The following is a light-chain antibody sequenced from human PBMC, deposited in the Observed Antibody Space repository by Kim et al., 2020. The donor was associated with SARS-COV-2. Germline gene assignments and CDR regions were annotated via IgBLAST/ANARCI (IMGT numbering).Light chain of an antibody. CDR2: STS. V-gene: IGKV3-20*01. J-gene: IGKJ2*01. CDR1: QSVASNH. CDR3: QQYDRSPYT. Sequence: LSPGERATLSCRASQSVASNHLAWFQQKPGQAPRLLIYSTSSRATGIPDRFSASESGTDFTLTISRLEPEDFAVYYCQQYDRSPYTFGQGTKL.